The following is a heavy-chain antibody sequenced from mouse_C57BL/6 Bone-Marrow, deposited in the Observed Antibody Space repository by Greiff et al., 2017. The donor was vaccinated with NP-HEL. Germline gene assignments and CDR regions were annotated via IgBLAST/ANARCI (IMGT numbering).Heavy chain of an antibody. V-gene: IGHV14-4*01. J-gene: IGHJ1*03. CDR1: GFNIKDDY. CDR3: TTPVGWYFDV. Sequence: EVKLVESGAELVRPGASVKLSCTASGFNIKDDYMHWVKQRPEQGLEWIGWIDPENGDTEYASKFQGKATITADTSSNTAYLQLSSLTSEDTAVYYCTTPVGWYFDVWGTGTTVTVSS. CDR2: IDPENGDT.